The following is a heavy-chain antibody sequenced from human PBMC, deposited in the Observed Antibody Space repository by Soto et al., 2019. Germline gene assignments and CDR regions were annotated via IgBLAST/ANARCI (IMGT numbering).Heavy chain of an antibody. Sequence: SETLSLTCTVSGGSISSYYWSWIRQPPGKGLEWIGYIYYTGSTNYNPSLKSRVTISVDTSKNQFSLKLSSVTAADTAVYYCARAGVVVAAKGDAFDIWGQGTMVTVSS. D-gene: IGHD2-15*01. CDR1: GGSISSYY. CDR3: ARAGVVVAAKGDAFDI. CDR2: IYYTGST. V-gene: IGHV4-59*12. J-gene: IGHJ3*02.